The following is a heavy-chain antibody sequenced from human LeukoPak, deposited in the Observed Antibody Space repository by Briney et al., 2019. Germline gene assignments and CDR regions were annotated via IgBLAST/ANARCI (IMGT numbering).Heavy chain of an antibody. D-gene: IGHD6-13*01. V-gene: IGHV1-69*13. CDR3: ARDPEPGIAADGEGY. Sequence: SVKVSCKASGGTFSSYAISWVRQAPGQGLEWMGGIIPIFGTANYAQKFQGRVTITADESTSTAYMELSSLRSEDTAVYYCARDPEPGIAADGEGYWGQGTLVTVSS. J-gene: IGHJ4*02. CDR2: IIPIFGTA. CDR1: GGTFSSYA.